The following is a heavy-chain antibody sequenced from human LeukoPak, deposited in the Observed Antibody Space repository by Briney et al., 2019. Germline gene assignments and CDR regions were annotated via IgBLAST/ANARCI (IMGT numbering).Heavy chain of an antibody. CDR2: INHSGST. CDR1: GGSFSGYY. D-gene: IGHD6-13*01. CDR3: ARRRSRYSSIDY. J-gene: IGHJ4*02. V-gene: IGHV4-34*01. Sequence: RTSETLSLTCAVYGGSFSGYYWSWIRRPPGKGLEWIGEINHSGSTNSNPSLKSRVTMSVDTSKKQFSLKLRSMTAADTALYYCARRRSRYSSIDYWGQGTLVTVSS.